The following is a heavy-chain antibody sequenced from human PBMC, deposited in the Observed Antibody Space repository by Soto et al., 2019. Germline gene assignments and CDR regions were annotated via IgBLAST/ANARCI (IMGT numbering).Heavy chain of an antibody. CDR3: ARDLGYGGNSGAFDV. CDR1: GYTFTNYY. D-gene: IGHD4-17*01. V-gene: IGHV1-2*02. J-gene: IGHJ3*01. CDR2: INPNRGGT. Sequence: QVQLVQSGAEVKKPGASVKVSCEASGYTFTNYYIHWVRQARGQGLEWMGWINPNRGGTNFAQKFQGSESMTRDTSITTAYMELNMLTSDDTAVYYCARDLGYGGNSGAFDVWGQGTMITVSS.